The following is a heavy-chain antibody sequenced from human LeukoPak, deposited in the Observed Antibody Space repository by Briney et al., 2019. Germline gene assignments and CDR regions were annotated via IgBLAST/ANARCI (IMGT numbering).Heavy chain of an antibody. V-gene: IGHV4-31*03. CDR3: ARDVVINYYYGMDV. CDR2: IYYSGST. J-gene: IGHJ6*02. Sequence: PSQTLSLTCTVSGGSISSGGYYWSWIRQHPGKGLEWIGYIYYSGSTYYNPSLKSRVTISVDTSKNQFSLKLSSVTAADTAVYYCARDVVINYYYGMDVWGQGTTVTVSS. D-gene: IGHD3-22*01. CDR1: GGSISSGGYY.